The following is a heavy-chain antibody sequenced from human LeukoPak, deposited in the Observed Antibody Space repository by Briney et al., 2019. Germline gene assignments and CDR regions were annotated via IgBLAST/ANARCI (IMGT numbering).Heavy chain of an antibody. D-gene: IGHD5-18*01. V-gene: IGHV4-4*07. CDR1: GGSISSYY. Sequence: SETLSLTCTVSGGSISSYYWSWIRQPAGKGLEWIGRTYTSGSTTYNPSLKSRVTMSVDTSKNQFSLKLSSVTAADTAVYYCARDKGTAMVTPFDYWGQGTLVTVSS. J-gene: IGHJ4*02. CDR3: ARDKGTAMVTPFDY. CDR2: TYTSGST.